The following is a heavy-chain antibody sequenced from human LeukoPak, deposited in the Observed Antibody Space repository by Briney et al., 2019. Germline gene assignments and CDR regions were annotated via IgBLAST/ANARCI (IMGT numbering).Heavy chain of an antibody. CDR2: IYHCWST. D-gene: IGHD6-19*01. J-gene: IGHJ4*02. Sequence: PSETLSLTCTVSGYSISSGYYWRWIRQPPGKGLEGIGSIYHCWSTNYNPSLKSRVTISVDTSKNQFSLKLSSVTAADTAEYYCARGDQWLGFYFDYWGQGTLVTVSS. CDR3: ARGDQWLGFYFDY. CDR1: GYSISSGYY. V-gene: IGHV4-38-2*02.